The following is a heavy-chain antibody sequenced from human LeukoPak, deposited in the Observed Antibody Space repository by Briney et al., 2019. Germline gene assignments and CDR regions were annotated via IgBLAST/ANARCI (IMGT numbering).Heavy chain of an antibody. CDR3: ASGPHYYDSSGYYSSWFDP. CDR2: MNPNSGNT. V-gene: IGHV1-8*02. Sequence: ASVKVSCKASGYTFTSYGISWVRQAPGQGLEWMGWMNPNSGNTGYAQKFQGRVTMTRNTSISTAYMELSSLRSEDTAVYYCASGPHYYDSSGYYSSWFDPWGQGTLVTVSS. CDR1: GYTFTSYG. J-gene: IGHJ5*02. D-gene: IGHD3-22*01.